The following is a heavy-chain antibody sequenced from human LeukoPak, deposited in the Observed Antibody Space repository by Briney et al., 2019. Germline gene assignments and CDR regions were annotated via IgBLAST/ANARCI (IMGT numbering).Heavy chain of an antibody. D-gene: IGHD6-19*01. CDR2: IYYSGST. CDR3: ARDSGWYRSGAFDI. Sequence: SETLSLTCTVSGGSISSYYWSWIRQPPGKGLEWIGYIYYSGSTNYNPSLKSRVTISVDTSKNQFSLKLSSVTAADTAVYYCARDSGWYRSGAFDIWGQGTMVTVSS. V-gene: IGHV4-59*01. CDR1: GGSISSYY. J-gene: IGHJ3*02.